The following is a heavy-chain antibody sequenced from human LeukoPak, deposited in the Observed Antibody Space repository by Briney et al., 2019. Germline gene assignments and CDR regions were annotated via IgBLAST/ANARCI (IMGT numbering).Heavy chain of an antibody. Sequence: GGSLRLSCAASGFTFSSYSMNWVRQAPGKGLEWVSYISSSSSTIYYADSVKGRFTISRDNSKNTLYLQMGSLRAEDMAVYYCAREWDYYDSRIYGMDVWGQGTTVTVSS. J-gene: IGHJ6*02. V-gene: IGHV3-48*01. CDR2: ISSSSSTI. CDR1: GFTFSSYS. CDR3: AREWDYYDSRIYGMDV. D-gene: IGHD3-22*01.